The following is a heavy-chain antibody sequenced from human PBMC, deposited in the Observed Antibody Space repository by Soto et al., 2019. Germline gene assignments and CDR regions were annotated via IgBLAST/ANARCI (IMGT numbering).Heavy chain of an antibody. Sequence: QVQLVESGGGVVQPGRSLRLSCAASGFTFSSYGMHWVRQAQGKGLEWVAVISYDGSNKCYADSVKGRFTISRDNSKNALYLQMNSLRAEDTAVYYCAGPRGGKGDYFDYWGQGTLVTVSS. D-gene: IGHD3-10*01. CDR1: GFTFSSYG. J-gene: IGHJ4*02. V-gene: IGHV3-30*03. CDR2: ISYDGSNK. CDR3: AGPRGGKGDYFDY.